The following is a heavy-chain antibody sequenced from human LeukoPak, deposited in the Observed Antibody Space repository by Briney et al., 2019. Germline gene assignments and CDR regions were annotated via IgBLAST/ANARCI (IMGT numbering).Heavy chain of an antibody. J-gene: IGHJ4*02. D-gene: IGHD3-10*01. V-gene: IGHV3-7*01. CDR2: IKEDGSQK. CDR3: VRDGRGGYLDN. Sequence: GGSLSLSWAASGFTFSSYWTSWVRQAPGKGLELVANIKEDGSQKYYVDSVKGRFTISRDNAKNSVYLQMGSLRVEDTAVYYSVRDGRGGYLDNWGQGTLVTVSS. CDR1: GFTFSSYW.